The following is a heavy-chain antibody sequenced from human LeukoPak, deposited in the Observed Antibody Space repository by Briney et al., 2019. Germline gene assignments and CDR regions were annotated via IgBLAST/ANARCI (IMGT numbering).Heavy chain of an antibody. Sequence: SETLSLTCAGYGGSFSGYYWSWIRQPPGKGLEWIGEINHSGSTNYNPSLKSRVTISVDTSKNQFSLKLSSVTAADTAVYYCARDGRPYRWFDPWGQGTLVTVSS. CDR3: ARDGRPYRWFDP. J-gene: IGHJ5*02. CDR2: INHSGST. CDR1: GGSFSGYY. D-gene: IGHD1-1*01. V-gene: IGHV4-34*01.